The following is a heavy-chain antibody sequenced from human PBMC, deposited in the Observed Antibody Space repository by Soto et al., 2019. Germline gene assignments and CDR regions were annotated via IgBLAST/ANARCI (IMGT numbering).Heavy chain of an antibody. V-gene: IGHV5-51*01. D-gene: IGHD3-3*01. Sequence: AESLXVSCNGSGYSFTSYCIGWVRQLPGKGLEWMGIIYPGDSDTRYSPSFQGQVTISADKSISTAYLQWSSLKASDTAMYYCARFYDFWSGYFDYWGQGTLVTVSS. J-gene: IGHJ4*02. CDR3: ARFYDFWSGYFDY. CDR2: IYPGDSDT. CDR1: GYSFTSYC.